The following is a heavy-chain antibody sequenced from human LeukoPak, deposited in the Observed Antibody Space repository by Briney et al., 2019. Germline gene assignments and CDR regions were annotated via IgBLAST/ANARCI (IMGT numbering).Heavy chain of an antibody. CDR3: ARDLGTTETGDDY. J-gene: IGHJ4*02. V-gene: IGHV3-49*04. CDR2: IRGKASGGTT. CDR1: GFTFGDYR. D-gene: IGHD4-17*01. Sequence: SGRSLRLSCTTSGFTFGDYRMNWVRQAPGKGLEWAGVIRGKASGGTTDYAASVKGRFTISRDDSKSIAYLQMSSLKIEDTAVYYCARDLGTTETGDDYWGQGTLVTVSS.